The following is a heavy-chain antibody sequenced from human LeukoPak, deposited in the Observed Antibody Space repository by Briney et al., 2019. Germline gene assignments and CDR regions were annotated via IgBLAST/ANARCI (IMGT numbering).Heavy chain of an antibody. J-gene: IGHJ4*02. CDR1: GYTFTSYG. CDR3: ARHRWYQPARY. CDR2: ISAYNGNT. V-gene: IGHV1-18*01. D-gene: IGHD2-2*01. Sequence: ASVKDSCEASGYTFTSYGISWVRQAPGQGLEWMGWISAYNGNTNYAQKLQGRVTMTTDTSTSTAYMELRSLRSDDTAVYYCARHRWYQPARYWGQGTLVTVSS.